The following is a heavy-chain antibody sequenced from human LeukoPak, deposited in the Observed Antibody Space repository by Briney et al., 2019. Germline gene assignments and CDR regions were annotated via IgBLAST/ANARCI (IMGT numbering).Heavy chain of an antibody. V-gene: IGHV6-1*01. D-gene: IGHD6-13*01. CDR3: ARGYSSSWLQTEYYFDY. J-gene: IGHJ4*02. CDR1: GDSVFSNSAA. Sequence: SQTLSLTCAISGDSVFSNSAAWNWIRQSPSRGLEWLGRTYYRSKWYNDYAVSVKSRITINPDTSKNQFSLQLNSVTPEDTAVYYCARGYSSSWLQTEYYFDYWGQGTLVTVSS. CDR2: TYYRSKWYN.